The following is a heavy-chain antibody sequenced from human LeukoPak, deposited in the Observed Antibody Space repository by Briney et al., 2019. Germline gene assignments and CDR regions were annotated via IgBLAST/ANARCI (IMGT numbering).Heavy chain of an antibody. Sequence: PSETLSLTCTVSGGSISSYYWSWIRQPAGKGLEWIGRIYTSGSTNYNPSLKSRVTMSVDTSKNQFSLKLSSVTAADTAVYYCARDLEYCSSTSCYHWFDPWGQGTLVTVSS. D-gene: IGHD2-2*01. CDR1: GGSISSYY. CDR3: ARDLEYCSSTSCYHWFDP. V-gene: IGHV4-4*07. CDR2: IYTSGST. J-gene: IGHJ5*02.